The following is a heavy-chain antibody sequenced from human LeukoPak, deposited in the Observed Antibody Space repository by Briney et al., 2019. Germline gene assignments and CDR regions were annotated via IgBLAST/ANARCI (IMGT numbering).Heavy chain of an antibody. V-gene: IGHV1-2*02. J-gene: IGHJ4*02. CDR1: GYTFTGYY. CDR2: INPNSGGT. D-gene: IGHD3-10*01. CDR3: ARALNPGTMVRGVTIY. Sequence: ASVKVSRKASGYTFTGYYMHWVRQAPGQGLEWMGWINPNSGGTHYAQKFQGRVTMTRDTSISTAYMELSRLRSDDTAVFYCARALNPGTMVRGVTIYWGQGTLVTVSS.